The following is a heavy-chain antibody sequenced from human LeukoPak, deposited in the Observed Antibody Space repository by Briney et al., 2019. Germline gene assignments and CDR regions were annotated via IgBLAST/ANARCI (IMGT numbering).Heavy chain of an antibody. D-gene: IGHD7-27*01. V-gene: IGHV3-74*01. CDR2: INTDGSDT. J-gene: IGHJ4*02. CDR3: ARNNWGIDD. CDR1: GFTLSNHW. Sequence: PGGSLRLSCAASGFTLSNHWMHWVRQVSGKGLVWVSRINTDGSDTSYADSVEGRFTISRDNARNTLYLHMNSLRPEDTAVYYCARNNWGIDDWGQGTLVTVSS.